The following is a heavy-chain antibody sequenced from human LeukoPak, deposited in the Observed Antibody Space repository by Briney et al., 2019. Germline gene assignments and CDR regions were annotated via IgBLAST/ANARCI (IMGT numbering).Heavy chain of an antibody. Sequence: ESGPTLMKPTQTLTLTRTFSGFSLSTSGVGVAWMRQSPGQAPEWLAVTYWNDDQRYSPSLKSRLTITKDTSKNQVVLTMTNMDPADTATYNCAHNGLYHWGQGTLVSVSS. V-gene: IGHV2-5*01. CDR3: AHNGLYH. J-gene: IGHJ5*02. CDR2: TYWNDDQ. CDR1: GFSLSTSGVG. D-gene: IGHD2-2*03.